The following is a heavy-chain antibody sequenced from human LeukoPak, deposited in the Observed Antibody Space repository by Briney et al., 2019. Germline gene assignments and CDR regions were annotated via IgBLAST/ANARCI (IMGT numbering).Heavy chain of an antibody. D-gene: IGHD6-13*01. V-gene: IGHV3-23*01. CDR2: ISGSGVST. CDR3: ATDLAGIAAAGNFDY. J-gene: IGHJ4*02. CDR1: GFTFSSYA. Sequence: HPGGSLRLSCAASGFTFSSYAMSWVRQAPGRGLEWVSAISGSGVSTYYADSVKGRFTISREIFKNTLYLQMNSLRAEDTAVYYCATDLAGIAAAGNFDYWAQGTLVTVSS.